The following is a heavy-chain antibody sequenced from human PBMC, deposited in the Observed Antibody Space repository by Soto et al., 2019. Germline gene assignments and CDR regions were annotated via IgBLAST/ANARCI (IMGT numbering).Heavy chain of an antibody. CDR1: GFTCSSYA. Sequence: QVQLVESGGGVVQPGRSLRLSCAASGFTCSSYAMHWVRQAPGKGLEWVAVISYDGSNKYYADSVKGRFTISRDNSKNPLYLPMNSLRAEDTAVYYCAREELGCSSTSCYAGELVYCGQGTLVTVSS. CDR3: AREELGCSSTSCYAGELVY. J-gene: IGHJ4*02. V-gene: IGHV3-30-3*01. CDR2: ISYDGSNK. D-gene: IGHD2-2*01.